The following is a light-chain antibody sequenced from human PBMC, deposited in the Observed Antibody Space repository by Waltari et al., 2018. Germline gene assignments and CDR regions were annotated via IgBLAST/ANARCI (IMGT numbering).Light chain of an antibody. CDR2: GNN. V-gene: IGLV1-40*01. CDR3: HSFDTSLSDGVV. CDR1: SSHIGAGHD. J-gene: IGLJ3*02. Sequence: QSMLTQPPSVSGAPGQRVTISCTGSSSHIGAGHDVHWYQVFPGTGPKLLIYGNNNRPSGVPDRFSGSKSGTSASLTITGLQAEDEADYYCHSFDTSLSDGVVFGGGTKVTVL.